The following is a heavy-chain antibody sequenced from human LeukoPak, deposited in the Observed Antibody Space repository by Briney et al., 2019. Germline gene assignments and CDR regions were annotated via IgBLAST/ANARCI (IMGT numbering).Heavy chain of an antibody. Sequence: SETLSLTCTVSGGSISSSSHFWGWIRQPPGKGLEWIGSIYYSGSTYYNPSLKSRVTISVDTSKNQFSLKLSSVTATDTAVYYCARHTSPSLAAHFVYWGQGTLVTVSS. CDR3: ARHTSPSLAAHFVY. CDR1: GGSISSSSHF. D-gene: IGHD6-6*01. CDR2: IYYSGST. V-gene: IGHV4-39*01. J-gene: IGHJ4*02.